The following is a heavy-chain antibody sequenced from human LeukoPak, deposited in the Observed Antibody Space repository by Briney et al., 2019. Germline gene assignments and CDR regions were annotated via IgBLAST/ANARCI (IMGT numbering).Heavy chain of an antibody. D-gene: IGHD4-23*01. J-gene: IGHJ3*01. CDR3: ARDMSTAVTPISYAFDV. V-gene: IGHV1-46*01. CDR2: VNPNGGRT. CDR1: ENTFTNYY. Sequence: ASVKVSCKASENTFTNYYMHWVRQAPGQGLEWLGIVNPNGGRTAYAQNFQGRVSMTRDTSTTTVYMELSSLRSDDTAVYYCARDMSTAVTPISYAFDVWGQGTMVTVSS.